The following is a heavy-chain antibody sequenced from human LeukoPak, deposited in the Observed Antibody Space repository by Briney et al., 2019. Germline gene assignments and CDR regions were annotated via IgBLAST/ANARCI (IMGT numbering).Heavy chain of an antibody. D-gene: IGHD6-13*01. J-gene: IGHJ4*02. CDR2: FYHSGST. CDR1: GGFNTHYY. V-gene: IGHV4-59*01. Sequence: SETLSLTCSVSGGFNTHYYWSWIRQPPGKGPEGIGYFYHSGSTNYNPSLKSRVTISVDTSKNHFSLKLSSVTAADTAVYYCARSISSSWSFDYWGQGTLVTVSS. CDR3: ARSISSSWSFDY.